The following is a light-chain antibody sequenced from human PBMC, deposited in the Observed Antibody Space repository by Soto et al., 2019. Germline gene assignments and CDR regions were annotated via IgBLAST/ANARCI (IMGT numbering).Light chain of an antibody. CDR1: QSININY. CDR2: GAS. CDR3: QQDDPSPRT. J-gene: IGKJ1*01. V-gene: IGKV3-20*01. Sequence: EIVLTQSPGTLSLSPGERATLSCRASQSININYLAWYQQKPGQGPRLLMYGASGRATGIPDRFSGSGSGTDFTRAISRLEPEDFAMNYGQQDDPSPRTFGQGTKVEIK.